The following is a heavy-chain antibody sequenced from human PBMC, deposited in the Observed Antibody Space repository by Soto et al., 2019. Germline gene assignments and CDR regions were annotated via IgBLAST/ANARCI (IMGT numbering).Heavy chain of an antibody. V-gene: IGHV3-53*01. J-gene: IGHJ4*02. CDR3: AGAKGGGFDY. D-gene: IGHD3-16*01. CDR2: TYSGGNT. Sequence: GGSLRLSCAASGFTVSSNYMSWVRQAAGKGLELVSFTYSGGNTDHADSVKGRFTTSRDNSKNTLYLQMNSLRAEDTAVYYCAGAKGGGFDYWGQGTLVTVSS. CDR1: GFTVSSNY.